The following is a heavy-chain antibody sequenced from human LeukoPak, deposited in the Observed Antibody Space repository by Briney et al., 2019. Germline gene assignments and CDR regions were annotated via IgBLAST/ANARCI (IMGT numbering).Heavy chain of an antibody. CDR2: IYPGDSET. V-gene: IGHV5-51*01. D-gene: IGHD3-10*01. Sequence: GASLKISCKGAGNIFNNHFIGWVRPLPGKGLEWMGIIYPGDSETRYSPSFQGQVTISADKSISTVYLQWSSLEASDTAMYYCAIRSTVIRGVLEEAFDYWGQGTLVTVSS. CDR3: AIRSTVIRGVLEEAFDY. CDR1: GNIFNNHF. J-gene: IGHJ4*02.